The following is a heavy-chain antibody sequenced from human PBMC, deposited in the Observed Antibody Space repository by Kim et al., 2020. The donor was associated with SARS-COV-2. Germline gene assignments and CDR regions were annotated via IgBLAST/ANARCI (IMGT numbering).Heavy chain of an antibody. CDR2: ISSSSSYT. J-gene: IGHJ6*02. CDR3: ARDLARGYSGYDYYYYGMEV. Sequence: GGSLRLSCAASGFTFSDYYMSWIRQAPGKGLEWVSYISSSSSYTNYADSVKGRFTISRDNAKNSLYLQMNSLRAEDTAVYYCARDLARGYSGYDYYYYGMEVWGQGTTVTVSS. V-gene: IGHV3-11*05. D-gene: IGHD5-12*01. CDR1: GFTFSDYY.